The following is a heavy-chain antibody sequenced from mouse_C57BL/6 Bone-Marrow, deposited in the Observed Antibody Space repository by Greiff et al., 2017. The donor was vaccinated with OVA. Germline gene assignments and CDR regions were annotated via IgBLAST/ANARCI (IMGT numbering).Heavy chain of an antibody. J-gene: IGHJ3*01. D-gene: IGHD2-4*01. CDR1: GFSLPSSG. CDR3: AKNDDYDYDWCAD. V-gene: IGHV2-5*01. CDR2: IWSGGST. Sequence: VKLVESGPGLVQPSQSLSITCTVSGFSLPSSGVHWVRQSPGQGLEWLGVIWSGGSTDYTAAFMSRLSITKDNSKRQVFFKMNSLQADDTAIYYSAKNDDYDYDWCADWGQGALVTVSA.